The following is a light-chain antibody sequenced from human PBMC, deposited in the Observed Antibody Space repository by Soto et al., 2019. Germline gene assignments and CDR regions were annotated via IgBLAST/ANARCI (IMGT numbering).Light chain of an antibody. J-gene: IGKJ3*01. CDR2: DAS. V-gene: IGKV3-11*01. CDR3: QQRSNGPPFT. Sequence: EIVLTQSPATLSLSPGERATLSCRASQSVSSYLAWYQQKPGQAPRLLIYDASNRATGIPARFSGSGSGTDFTLTISSLEPEDFAVYYFQQRSNGPPFTFGPGTKVDIK. CDR1: QSVSSY.